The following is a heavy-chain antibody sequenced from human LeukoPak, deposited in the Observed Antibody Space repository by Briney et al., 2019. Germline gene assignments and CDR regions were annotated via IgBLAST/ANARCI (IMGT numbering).Heavy chain of an antibody. V-gene: IGHV4-4*07. J-gene: IGHJ4*02. CDR2: IYTSGSI. D-gene: IGHD3-10*01. CDR1: GGSISSYY. CDR3: ARVDYYGSGSWAIDS. Sequence: PSETLSLTCTVSGGSISSYYWSWIRQPAGKGLEWIGHIYTSGSINYNPSLKSRVTMPVDASKNQFSLKLSSMTAADTAVYYCARVDYYGSGSWAIDSWGQGTLVIVSS.